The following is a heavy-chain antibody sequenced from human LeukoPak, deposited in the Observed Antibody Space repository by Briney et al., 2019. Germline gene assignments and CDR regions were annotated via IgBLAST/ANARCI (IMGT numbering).Heavy chain of an antibody. CDR3: AKPEFNSGYYPFDY. D-gene: IGHD3-22*01. J-gene: IGHJ4*02. CDR2: IRGSGGST. Sequence: GGSLRPSCAAAGFTFSSYATSWVRQAPGKGLEWVSAIRGSGGSTYYADSVKGRFTISRDNSKNTLYLQMNSLRAEDTAVYYCAKPEFNSGYYPFDYWGQGTLVTVSS. V-gene: IGHV3-23*01. CDR1: GFTFSSYA.